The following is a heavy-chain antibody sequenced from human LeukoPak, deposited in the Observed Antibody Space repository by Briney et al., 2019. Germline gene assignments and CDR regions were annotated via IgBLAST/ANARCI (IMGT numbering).Heavy chain of an antibody. CDR2: IRYDGSNK. V-gene: IGHV3-30*02. CDR1: RFTFSSYG. CDR3: ARDTLVVPAAYHYYYYMDV. J-gene: IGHJ6*03. D-gene: IGHD2-2*01. Sequence: PGGSLRLSCAASRFTFSSYGMHWVRQAPGKGLEWVAFIRYDGSNKDYADSVKGRFTISRDNSKNTLYLQMNSLRAEDTAVYYCARDTLVVPAAYHYYYYMDVWGKGTTVTVSS.